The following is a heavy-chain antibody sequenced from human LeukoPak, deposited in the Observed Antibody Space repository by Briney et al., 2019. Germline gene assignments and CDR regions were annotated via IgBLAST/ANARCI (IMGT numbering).Heavy chain of an antibody. CDR1: GYSLSDLS. V-gene: IGHV1-24*01. Sequence: SVKVSCRVSGYSLSDLSIHWVRHVPGKGLEWMGGFEPEEGEHGETIYVQKFEGRLTLTEDTATDTAYMELVSLTSADTAVYYCATDRLEIYALHIWGQGTVVTVSS. CDR2: FEPEEGEHGET. D-gene: IGHD1-1*01. J-gene: IGHJ3*02. CDR3: ATDRLEIYALHI.